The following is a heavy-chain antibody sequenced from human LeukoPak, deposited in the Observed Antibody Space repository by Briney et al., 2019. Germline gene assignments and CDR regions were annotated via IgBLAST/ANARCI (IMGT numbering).Heavy chain of an antibody. J-gene: IGHJ5*02. Sequence: GGSLRLSCAASGFIFSNYAMNWVRQAPGKGLEWVSVISDSGGSTYYADFVKGRFTISRDNSKNMLYLQMNSLRAEDTAVYLCVRSAVIPDNWFDPWGQGTLVTVSS. CDR2: ISDSGGST. V-gene: IGHV3-23*01. D-gene: IGHD2/OR15-2a*01. CDR3: VRSAVIPDNWFDP. CDR1: GFIFSNYA.